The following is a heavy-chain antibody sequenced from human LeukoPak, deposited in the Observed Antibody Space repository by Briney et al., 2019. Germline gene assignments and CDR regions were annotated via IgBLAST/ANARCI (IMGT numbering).Heavy chain of an antibody. CDR3: ARSNYYDSSGYQYYFDY. Sequence: SVTVSCKASGGTFSSYAISWVRQAPGQGLEWMGRIIPILGIANYAQKFQGRVTITADKSTSTAYMELSSLRSEDTAVYYCARSNYYDSSGYQYYFDYWGQGTLVTVSS. D-gene: IGHD3-22*01. CDR1: GGTFSSYA. CDR2: IIPILGIA. V-gene: IGHV1-69*04. J-gene: IGHJ4*02.